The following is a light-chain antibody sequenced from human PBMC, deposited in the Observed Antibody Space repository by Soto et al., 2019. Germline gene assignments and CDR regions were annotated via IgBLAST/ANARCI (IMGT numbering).Light chain of an antibody. CDR1: QSVSSSY. Sequence: EVLLTQSPGTLSLSPGERATLSCRASQSVSSSYLACYPQKSGQAPRLLIYGASNRATGIPERFSGSGSGTDFTLPIRRLEPEYFAAYYFQQYDTSPRTFGQGTKLEFK. V-gene: IGKV3-20*01. CDR2: GAS. J-gene: IGKJ1*01. CDR3: QQYDTSPRT.